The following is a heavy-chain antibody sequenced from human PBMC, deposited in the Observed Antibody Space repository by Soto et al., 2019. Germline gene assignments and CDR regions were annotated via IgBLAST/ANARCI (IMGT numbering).Heavy chain of an antibody. J-gene: IGHJ6*02. D-gene: IGHD6-6*01. V-gene: IGHV4-4*02. Sequence: PSETLSLTCAVSGGSISSSNWWSWVRQPPGKGLEWIGEIYHSGSTNYNPSLKSRVTISVDKSKNQFSLKLSSVTAADTAVYYCARGREKRGAARPRSYYGMDVWGQGTTVTVS. CDR2: IYHSGST. CDR3: ARGREKRGAARPRSYYGMDV. CDR1: GGSISSSNW.